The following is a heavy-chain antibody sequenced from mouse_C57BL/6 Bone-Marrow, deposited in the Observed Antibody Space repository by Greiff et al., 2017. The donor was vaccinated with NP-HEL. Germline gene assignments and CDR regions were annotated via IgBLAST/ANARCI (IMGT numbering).Heavy chain of an antibody. V-gene: IGHV5-4*01. CDR3: SRDPPYAMDY. CDR1: GFTFSSYA. CDR2: ISDGGSYT. Sequence: EVQLVESGGGLVKPGGSLKLSCAASGFTFSSYAMSWVRQTPEKGLEWVATISDGGSYTYYPDNVKGRFTISIDNAKNNLYLQMSHLKSEDTAVYYCSRDPPYAMDYWGQGTSVTVSS. J-gene: IGHJ4*01.